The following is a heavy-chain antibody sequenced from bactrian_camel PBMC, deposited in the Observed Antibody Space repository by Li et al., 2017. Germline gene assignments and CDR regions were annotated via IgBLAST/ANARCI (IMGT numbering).Heavy chain of an antibody. CDR3: ATNWTNGYQY. D-gene: IGHD1*01. Sequence: HVQLVESGGGLVQAGGSLSLSCVVSGKSIKNNCMGWFRQTPVKGREGVASLYIGVDTSGDGVTHYADSVKGRFTISQDNAKNTVYLQMNSLKSDDTALYYCATNWTNGYQYWGQGTQVTVS. V-gene: IGHV3S1*01. CDR1: GKSIKNNC. CDR2: LYIGVDTSGDGVT. J-gene: IGHJ4*01.